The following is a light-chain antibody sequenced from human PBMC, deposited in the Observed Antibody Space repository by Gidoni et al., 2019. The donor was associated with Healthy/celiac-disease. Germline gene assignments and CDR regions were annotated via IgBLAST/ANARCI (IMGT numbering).Light chain of an antibody. Sequence: QSVLSHPPSASGTPWQRVTISCSGSSSNIGSNTVNWYQQIPGTAPKLLIYSNNQRPSGVPDRFSGSKSGTSASLAISGLQSEDEADYYCAAWDDSLNGWVFGGGTKLTVL. CDR3: AAWDDSLNGWV. J-gene: IGLJ3*02. V-gene: IGLV1-44*01. CDR2: SNN. CDR1: SSNIGSNT.